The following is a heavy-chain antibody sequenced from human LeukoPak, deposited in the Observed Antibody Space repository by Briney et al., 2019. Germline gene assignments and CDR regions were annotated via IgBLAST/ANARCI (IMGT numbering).Heavy chain of an antibody. CDR1: GGSISSGSYY. J-gene: IGHJ6*03. D-gene: IGHD2-2*01. CDR3: ARDLIVVVPAAHDYYYYYYMDV. Sequence: PSETLSLXCTVSGGSISSGSYYWSWIRQPAGKGLEWIGRIYTSGITNYNPSLKSRVTISVDTSKNQFSLKLSSVTAAGTAVYYCARDLIVVVPAAHDYYYYYYMDVWGKGTTVTVSS. V-gene: IGHV4-61*02. CDR2: IYTSGIT.